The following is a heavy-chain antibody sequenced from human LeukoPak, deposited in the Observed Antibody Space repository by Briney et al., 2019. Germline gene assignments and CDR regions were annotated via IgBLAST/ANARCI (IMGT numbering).Heavy chain of an antibody. D-gene: IGHD6-13*01. V-gene: IGHV4-34*01. J-gene: IGHJ4*02. Sequence: SETLSLTCTVSGGSISSYYWSWIRQPPGKGLEWIGEINHSGSTNYNPSLKSRVTISVDTSKNQFSLKLSSVTAADTAVYYCARGEGVAAAGRFDYWCQGTLVTVSS. CDR1: GGSISSYY. CDR2: INHSGST. CDR3: ARGEGVAAAGRFDY.